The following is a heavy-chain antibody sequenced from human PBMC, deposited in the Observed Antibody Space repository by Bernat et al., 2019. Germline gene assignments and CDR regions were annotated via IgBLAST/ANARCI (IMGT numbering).Heavy chain of an antibody. D-gene: IGHD3-3*01. CDR1: GFTFSSYA. CDR2: ISGSGGST. CDR3: AKDLYDFWSGYPAGGFDY. J-gene: IGHJ4*02. V-gene: IGHV3-23*04. Sequence: EVQLVESGGGLVQPGGSLRLSCAASGFTFSSYAMSWVRQAPGKGLGWVSAISGSGGSTYSEDSVKGRFTISRDNSKNTLYLQMNSLRAEDTAVYYCAKDLYDFWSGYPAGGFDYWGQGTLLTVSS.